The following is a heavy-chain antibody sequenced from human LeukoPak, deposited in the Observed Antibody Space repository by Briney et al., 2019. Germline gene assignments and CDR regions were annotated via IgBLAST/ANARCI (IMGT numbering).Heavy chain of an antibody. Sequence: GGSLRLSCAASGFTFSSYAMSWVRQAPGKGLEWVSAISGSGGNTYYADSVKDRSTISRDKSKNTLYLQMNSLRAEDTAVYYCAKDASGSYRTYFDYWGQGTLVTVSS. CDR3: AKDASGSYRTYFDY. D-gene: IGHD1-26*01. J-gene: IGHJ4*02. V-gene: IGHV3-23*01. CDR1: GFTFSSYA. CDR2: ISGSGGNT.